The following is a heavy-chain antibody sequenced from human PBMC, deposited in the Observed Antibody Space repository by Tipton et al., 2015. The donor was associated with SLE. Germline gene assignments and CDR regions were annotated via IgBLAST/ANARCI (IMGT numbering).Heavy chain of an antibody. CDR1: GGSISSGGYY. CDR2: IYYSGST. Sequence: TLSLTCTVSGGSISSGGYYWSWIRQHPGKGLEWIGYIYYSGSTYYNPSLKSRVTISVDTSKNQFSLKLSSVTAADTAVYYCARGVTMIENWFDPWGQGTLVTVS. D-gene: IGHD3-22*01. J-gene: IGHJ5*02. V-gene: IGHV4-31*03. CDR3: ARGVTMIENWFDP.